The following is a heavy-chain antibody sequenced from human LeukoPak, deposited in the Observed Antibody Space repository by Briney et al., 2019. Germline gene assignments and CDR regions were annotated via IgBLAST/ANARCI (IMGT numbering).Heavy chain of an antibody. J-gene: IGHJ5*02. CDR3: ARNGAYFIAAAGGWFDP. V-gene: IGHV4-39*07. CDR2: IYYSGST. Sequence: SETLSLTCTVSGGSISSSSYYWGWIRQPPGKGLEWIGSIYYSGSTYYNPSLKSRVTISVDTSKNQFSLKLSSVTAADTAVHYCARNGAYFIAAAGGWFDPWGQGTLVTVSS. D-gene: IGHD6-13*01. CDR1: GGSISSSSYY.